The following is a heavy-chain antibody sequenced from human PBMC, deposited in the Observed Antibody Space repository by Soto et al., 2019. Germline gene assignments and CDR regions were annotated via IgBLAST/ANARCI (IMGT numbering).Heavy chain of an antibody. D-gene: IGHD5-18*01. J-gene: IGHJ4*02. V-gene: IGHV1-69*13. CDR2: IIPIFGTA. Sequence: GASVKVSCKASGGTFSSYAISWVRQAPGQGLEWMGGIIPIFGTANYAQKFQGRVTITADESTSTAYMELSSLRSEDTAVYYCARVVDTAMAHFDYWGQGTLVTVSS. CDR1: GGTFSSYA. CDR3: ARVVDTAMAHFDY.